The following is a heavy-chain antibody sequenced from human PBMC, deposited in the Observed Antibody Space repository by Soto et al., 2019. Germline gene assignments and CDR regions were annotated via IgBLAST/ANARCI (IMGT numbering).Heavy chain of an antibody. CDR2: ISAYNGNT. CDR1: GYTFTSYG. Sequence: GASVKVSCKASGYTFTSYGISWVRQAPGQGLEWMGWISAYNGNTNYAQKLQGRVTMTTDTSTSTAYMELRSLRSDDTAVYYCARRLFGDCVVNGNLDYWCQGTLVTVSS. V-gene: IGHV1-18*01. CDR3: ARRLFGDCVVNGNLDY. J-gene: IGHJ4*02. D-gene: IGHD2-21*01.